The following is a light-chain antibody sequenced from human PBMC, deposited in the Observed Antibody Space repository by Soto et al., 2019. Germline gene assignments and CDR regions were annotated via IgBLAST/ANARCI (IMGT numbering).Light chain of an antibody. CDR2: DVS. Sequence: QSALTQPASVSGSPGQSITISCTGTSSDVGGYNYVSWYQQHPGKAPKLMIYDVSNRPSGVSNRFSSSKSGNTASLTITGLQAEDEADYYCCSYTSSSTLVVFGGGTKVTVL. V-gene: IGLV2-14*01. CDR1: SSDVGGYNY. CDR3: CSYTSSSTLVV. J-gene: IGLJ2*01.